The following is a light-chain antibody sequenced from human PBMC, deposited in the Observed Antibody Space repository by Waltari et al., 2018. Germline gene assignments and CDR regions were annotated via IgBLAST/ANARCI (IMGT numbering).Light chain of an antibody. J-gene: IGLJ3*02. CDR3: VLYMGSGIWV. CDR1: SGPVSARTY. CDR2: SAN. Sequence: QTVVTQEPSFSVSPGGTVPPTCGLSSGPVSARTYPRWYQQTPGQAPRMLIYSANTRSSGVPDRFSGSILGNKAALTITGAQADDECDYYCVLYMGSGIWVFGGGTKLTVL. V-gene: IGLV8-61*01.